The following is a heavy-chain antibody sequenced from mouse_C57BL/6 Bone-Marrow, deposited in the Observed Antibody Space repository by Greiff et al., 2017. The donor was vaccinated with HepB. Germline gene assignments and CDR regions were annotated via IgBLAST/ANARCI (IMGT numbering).Heavy chain of an antibody. J-gene: IGHJ4*01. CDR1: GYTFTDYE. CDR2: IDPETGGT. V-gene: IGHV1-15*01. Sequence: QVQLKESGAELVRPGASVTLSCKASGYTFTDYEMHWVKQTPVHGLEWIGAIDPETGGTAYNQKFKGKAILTADKSSSTAYMELRSLTSEDSAVYYCTRIPYAMDYWGQGTSVTVSS. CDR3: TRIPYAMDY. D-gene: IGHD5-1-1*01.